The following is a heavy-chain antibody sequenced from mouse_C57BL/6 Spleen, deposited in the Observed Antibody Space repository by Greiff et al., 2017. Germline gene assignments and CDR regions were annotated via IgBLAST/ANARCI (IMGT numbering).Heavy chain of an antibody. V-gene: IGHV1-69*01. CDR3: ARKDYGSSYGYFDV. J-gene: IGHJ1*03. Sequence: QVQLKQPGAELVMPGASVKLSCKASGYTFTSYWMHWVKQRPGQGLEWIGELDPSDSYTNYNQKFKGKSTLTVDKSSSTAYMQLSSLTSEDSAVYYCARKDYGSSYGYFDVWGTGTTVTVSS. CDR1: GYTFTSYW. CDR2: LDPSDSYT. D-gene: IGHD1-1*01.